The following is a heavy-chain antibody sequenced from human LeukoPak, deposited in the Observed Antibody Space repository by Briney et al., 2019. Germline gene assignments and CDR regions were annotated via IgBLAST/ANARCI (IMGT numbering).Heavy chain of an antibody. Sequence: ASVKVSCKASGYTFTAYYMHWVRQAPGQGLEWMGCINPNSGGTKYAQKFQGRITMTRERSINTAYMELSRLRSDDTAVYYCVGGSRISMVPVIYFDYWGQGTLVTVSS. V-gene: IGHV1-2*02. CDR2: INPNSGGT. CDR3: VGGSRISMVPVIYFDY. CDR1: GYTFTAYY. J-gene: IGHJ4*02. D-gene: IGHD3-10*01.